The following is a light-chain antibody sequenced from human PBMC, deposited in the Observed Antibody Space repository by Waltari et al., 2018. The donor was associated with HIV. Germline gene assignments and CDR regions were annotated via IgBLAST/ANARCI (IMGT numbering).Light chain of an antibody. CDR1: QSVSSGY. Sequence: EIVLTQSPGTLSLSPGERATLSCRASQSVSSGYLAWYQQKPGQAPRLLISGASSRATGFPDRFSGSGSGTDFTLTISRLEPEDFAVYYCQQYGGSPPVTFGQGTKVEIK. CDR2: GAS. V-gene: IGKV3-20*01. J-gene: IGKJ1*01. CDR3: QQYGGSPPVT.